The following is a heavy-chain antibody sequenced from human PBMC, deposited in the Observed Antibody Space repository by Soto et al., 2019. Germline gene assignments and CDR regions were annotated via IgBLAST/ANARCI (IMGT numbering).Heavy chain of an antibody. Sequence: EVQLVESGGGLVQPGRSLRLSCAASGFTFDDYAMHWVRQAPGKGLEWVSGISWNSGSIGYADSVKGRFTISRDNAKNSLYLQMSSLRAEDTALYYCAKGLSYSSYFDYWGQGTLVTVSS. CDR2: ISWNSGSI. J-gene: IGHJ4*02. CDR1: GFTFDDYA. V-gene: IGHV3-9*01. CDR3: AKGLSYSSYFDY. D-gene: IGHD5-18*01.